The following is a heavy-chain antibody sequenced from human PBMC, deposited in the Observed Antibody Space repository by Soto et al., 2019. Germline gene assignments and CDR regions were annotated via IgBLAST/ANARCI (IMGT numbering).Heavy chain of an antibody. Sequence: QVQLVQSGAEVKKPGASVKVSCKASGYTFTGYYMHWVRQAPGQGLEWMGWINPNSGGTNYAQKFQGRVTMTRDTSISTAYIELSRLRSDDTAVYYCATVFADIVVVPAASGMDVWGQGTTVTVSS. CDR3: ATVFADIVVVPAASGMDV. CDR1: GYTFTGYY. D-gene: IGHD2-2*01. V-gene: IGHV1-2*02. CDR2: INPNSGGT. J-gene: IGHJ6*02.